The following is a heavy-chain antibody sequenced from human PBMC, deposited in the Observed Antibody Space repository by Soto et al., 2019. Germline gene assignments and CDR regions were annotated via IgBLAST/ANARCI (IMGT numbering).Heavy chain of an antibody. CDR1: GFTFSSYS. CDR3: ARVMAVGGGQRYEGPRGYGMDV. CDR2: ISSSSSYI. V-gene: IGHV3-21*01. Sequence: EVQLVESGGGLVKPGGSLRLSCAASGFTFSSYSMNWVRQAPGKGLEWVSSISSSSSYIYYADSVKGRFTISRDNAKNSLYLQMNSLRAEDTAVYYCARVMAVGGGQRYEGPRGYGMDVWGQGTTVTVSS. D-gene: IGHD1-26*01. J-gene: IGHJ6*02.